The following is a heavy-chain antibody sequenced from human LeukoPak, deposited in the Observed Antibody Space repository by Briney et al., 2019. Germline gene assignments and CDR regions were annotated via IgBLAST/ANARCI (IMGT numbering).Heavy chain of an antibody. D-gene: IGHD2-2*01. CDR1: GGTFSSYA. Sequence: ASVKVSCKASGGTFSSYAISWVRQAPGQGLEWMGGIIPIFGTANCAQKFQGRVTITADESTSTAYMELSSLRSEDTAVYYCASSSHYCSSTSCLYGMDVWGQGTTVTVSS. V-gene: IGHV1-69*13. CDR3: ASSSHYCSSTSCLYGMDV. CDR2: IIPIFGTA. J-gene: IGHJ6*02.